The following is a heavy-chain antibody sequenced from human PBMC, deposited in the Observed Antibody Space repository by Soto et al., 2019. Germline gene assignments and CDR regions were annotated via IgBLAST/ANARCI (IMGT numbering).Heavy chain of an antibody. CDR1: GGSFTGYY. J-gene: IGHJ6*02. Sequence: QVQLQQWGAGLLKPSETLSLTCAVYGGSFTGYYWTWIRQTPGKGLEWIGEINYRGSSYYNPSLDNRISMAVDTSKNQFSLKLRSVTAADTAVYFCVRGQPHRITIFEVVIRSYDYGMDVWGQGTTVTVSS. CDR3: VRGQPHRITIFEVVIRSYDYGMDV. V-gene: IGHV4-34*01. CDR2: INYRGSS. D-gene: IGHD3-3*02.